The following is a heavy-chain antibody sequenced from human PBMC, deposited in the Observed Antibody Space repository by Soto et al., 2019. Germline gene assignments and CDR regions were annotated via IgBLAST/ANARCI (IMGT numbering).Heavy chain of an antibody. D-gene: IGHD6-19*01. CDR2: IYPGDSAT. CDR3: ARHPTSDWYPHYGMDV. J-gene: IGHJ6*02. CDR1: GDSFTTYL. Sequence: ESLNGSRKCSGDSFTTYLLGLVHEQPGKGLEWMGIIYPGDSATRYSPSFQGQVTISADKSISTAYLQWSSLKASDTAMYYCARHPTSDWYPHYGMDVWGQGTTVTVSS. V-gene: IGHV5-51*07.